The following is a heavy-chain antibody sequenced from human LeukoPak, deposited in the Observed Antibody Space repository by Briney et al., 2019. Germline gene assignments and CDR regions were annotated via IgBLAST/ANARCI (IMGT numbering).Heavy chain of an antibody. V-gene: IGHV4-39*07. D-gene: IGHD3-10*01. CDR3: ARVGLTMVPSSVVGP. CDR2: IYYSGST. J-gene: IGHJ5*02. Sequence: SETLSLTCTVSGGSISSSSYYWGWIRQPPGKGLEWIGSIYYSGSTYYNPSLKSRVTISVDTSKNQFSLKLSSVTAADTAVYYCARVGLTMVPSSVVGPWGQGTLVTVSS. CDR1: GGSISSSSYY.